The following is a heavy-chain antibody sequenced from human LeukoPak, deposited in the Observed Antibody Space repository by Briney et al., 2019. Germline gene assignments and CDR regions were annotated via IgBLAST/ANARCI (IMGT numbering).Heavy chain of an antibody. V-gene: IGHV4-59*01. CDR1: GGSISSYY. CDR2: IYYSGST. Sequence: SETLSLTCTVSGGSISSYYWSWIRQPPGKGLEWIGYIYYSGSTNYNPSLKSRVTISVDTSKNQFSLKLSSVTAADTAVYYCARQYYYGSGSYRGWSDSWGQGSLVTVSS. D-gene: IGHD3-10*01. J-gene: IGHJ5*01. CDR3: ARQYYYGSGSYRGWSDS.